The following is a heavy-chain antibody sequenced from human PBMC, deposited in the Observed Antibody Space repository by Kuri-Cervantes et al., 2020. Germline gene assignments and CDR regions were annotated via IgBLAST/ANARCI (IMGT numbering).Heavy chain of an antibody. J-gene: IGHJ4*02. CDR1: GFTFSSYS. CDR2: ISSSSSTI. Sequence: GGSLRLSCAASGFTFSSYSMNWVRQAPGKGLEWVSYISSSSSTIYYADSVKGRFTISRDNAKNSLYLQMNSLRAEDTAVYYCAKEGDKTTVTIDYWGQGTLVTVSS. CDR3: AKEGDKTTVTIDY. V-gene: IGHV3-48*01. D-gene: IGHD4-17*01.